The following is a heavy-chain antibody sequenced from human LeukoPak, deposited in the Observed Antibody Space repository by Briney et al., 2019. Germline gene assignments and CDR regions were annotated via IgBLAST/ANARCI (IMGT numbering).Heavy chain of an antibody. D-gene: IGHD2-2*02. CDR1: GYTFTSYD. J-gene: IGHJ5*02. Sequence: GASVKVSCKASGYTFTSYDINWVRQATGQGLEWMGWMNPNSGNTGYAQKFQGRVTMTRNTSISTAYMELSRLRSDDTAVYYCARITEGGYCSSTSCYKYNWFDPWGQGTLVTVSS. V-gene: IGHV1-8*01. CDR2: MNPNSGNT. CDR3: ARITEGGYCSSTSCYKYNWFDP.